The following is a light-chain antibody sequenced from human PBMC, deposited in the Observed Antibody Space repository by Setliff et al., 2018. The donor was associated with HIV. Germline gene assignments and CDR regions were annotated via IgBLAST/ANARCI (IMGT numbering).Light chain of an antibody. J-gene: IGLJ1*01. Sequence: QSVLTQPRSVSGSPGQSVNISCIGSSSDAGTYDYVSWYQQLPGKVPKIMIYDVNKRPSGVPDRFSGSKSGNTASLTISGLQADDEADYFCCSYAGSYTYVFGTGTKVTV. CDR2: DVN. CDR3: CSYAGSYTYV. V-gene: IGLV2-11*01. CDR1: SSDAGTYDY.